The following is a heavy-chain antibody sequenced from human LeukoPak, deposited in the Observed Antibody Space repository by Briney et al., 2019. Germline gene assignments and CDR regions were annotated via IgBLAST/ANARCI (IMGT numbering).Heavy chain of an antibody. D-gene: IGHD6-19*01. CDR1: GFNFDDYP. CDR2: ISWDGGST. Sequence: GGSLRLSCAASGFNFDDYPMHWVRQAPGKGVEWVSLISWDGGSTYYADSVKGRFTISRDNSKNSLYLQMNSLRAEDTALYYCAKDRGAVAGTHTPGSYFDYWGQGTLVTVSS. CDR3: AKDRGAVAGTHTPGSYFDY. J-gene: IGHJ4*02. V-gene: IGHV3-43D*03.